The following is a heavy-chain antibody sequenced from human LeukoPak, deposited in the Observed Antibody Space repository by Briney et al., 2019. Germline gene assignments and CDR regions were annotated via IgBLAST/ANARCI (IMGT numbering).Heavy chain of an antibody. J-gene: IGHJ5*02. CDR2: INPNSGGT. CDR3: ARDLKSYIVVVTATSWFDP. CDR1: GYTFTGYY. D-gene: IGHD2-21*02. Sequence: ASVKVSCTASGYTFTGYYMHWVRQAPGQVLEWMGWINPNSGGTNYAQKFQGRVTMTRDTSISTAYMELSRLRSDDTAVYYCARDLKSYIVVVTATSWFDPWGQGTLVTVSS. V-gene: IGHV1-2*02.